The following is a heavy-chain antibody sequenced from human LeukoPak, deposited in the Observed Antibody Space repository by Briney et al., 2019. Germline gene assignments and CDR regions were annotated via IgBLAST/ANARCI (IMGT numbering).Heavy chain of an antibody. Sequence: SETLSLTCTVSGVSISSTSYCWGWIRQPPGKGLEWIGSIYYSGRTYYNPFLKSRLTISVDTPKNQFSLKLSSVTAADTAVYYCARPIPEGDWFDPWGQGTLVTVSS. D-gene: IGHD2-21*01. CDR1: GVSISSTSYC. V-gene: IGHV4-39*01. CDR2: IYYSGRT. J-gene: IGHJ5*02. CDR3: ARPIPEGDWFDP.